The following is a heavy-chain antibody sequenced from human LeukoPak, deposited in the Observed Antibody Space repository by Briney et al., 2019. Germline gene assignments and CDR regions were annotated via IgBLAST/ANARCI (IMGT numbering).Heavy chain of an antibody. CDR1: GFTFSSHA. J-gene: IGHJ4*02. CDR3: AKAGDAWGCNSPLGGRFDY. Sequence: GGSLRLSCAASGFTFSSHAMSWVRQAPGKGLEWVSIISGSGGSTYNADSVKGRFTISRDNSKNTLYLQMNSLRAEDTAVYYCAKAGDAWGCNSPLGGRFDYWGQGTLVTVSS. D-gene: IGHD2-15*01. V-gene: IGHV3-23*01. CDR2: ISGSGGST.